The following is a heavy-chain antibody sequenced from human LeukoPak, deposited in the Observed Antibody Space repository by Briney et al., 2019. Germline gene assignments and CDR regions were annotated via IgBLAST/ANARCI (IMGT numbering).Heavy chain of an antibody. CDR3: ARDEVSDYVWGSYRPPL. CDR1: GGSISSSSYY. Sequence: SVTLSLTCTVSGGSISSSSYYWGWIRQPPGKGLEWIGSIYYSGSTYYNPSLKSRVTISVDTSKNQFSLKLSSVTAADTAVYYCARDEVSDYVWGSYRPPLWGQGALVTVSS. J-gene: IGHJ4*02. CDR2: IYYSGST. D-gene: IGHD3-16*02. V-gene: IGHV4-39*07.